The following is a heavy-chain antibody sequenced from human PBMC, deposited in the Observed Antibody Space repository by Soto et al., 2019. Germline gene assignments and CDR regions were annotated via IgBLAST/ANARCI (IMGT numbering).Heavy chain of an antibody. CDR3: ARRYGPGFDY. CDR1: GGSFSGYY. CDR2: INHSGST. D-gene: IGHD4-17*01. J-gene: IGHJ4*02. Sequence: SETLSLTCAVYGGSFSGYYWSWIRQPPGKGLEWIGEINHSGSTNYNPSLKSRVTISVDTSKNQFSLKLSPVTAADTAVYYCARRYGPGFDYWGQGTLVTVSS. V-gene: IGHV4-34*01.